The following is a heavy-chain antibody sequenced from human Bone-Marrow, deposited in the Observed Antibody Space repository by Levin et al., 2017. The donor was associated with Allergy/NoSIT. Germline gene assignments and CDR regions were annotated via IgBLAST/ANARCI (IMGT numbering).Heavy chain of an antibody. V-gene: IGHV3-7*01. D-gene: IGHD4-17*01. J-gene: IGHJ5*02. CDR3: ARDHVYTVSTINWFDP. CDR2: IKQDGSEK. Sequence: GGSLRLSCAASGFTFSSYWMSWVRQAPGKGLEWVANIKQDGSEKYYVDSVKGRFTISRDNAKNSLYLQMNSLRAEDTAVYYCARDHVYTVSTINWFDPWGQGTLVTVSS. CDR1: GFTFSSYW.